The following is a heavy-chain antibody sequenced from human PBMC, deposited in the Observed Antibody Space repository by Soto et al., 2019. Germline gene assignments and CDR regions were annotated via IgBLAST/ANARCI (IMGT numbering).Heavy chain of an antibody. J-gene: IGHJ3*02. CDR1: GFTLSSYA. V-gene: IGHV3-23*01. CDR2: ISGSGGST. D-gene: IGHD3-22*01. CDR3: AKTTGDSSGYYRRRAKDAFDI. Sequence: GGSLRLSCAASGFTLSSYAMSWVRQAPGKGLEWVSAISGSGGSTYYADSVKGRFTISRDNSKNTLYLQMNSLRAEDTAVYYCAKTTGDSSGYYRRRAKDAFDIWGQGTMVTVSS.